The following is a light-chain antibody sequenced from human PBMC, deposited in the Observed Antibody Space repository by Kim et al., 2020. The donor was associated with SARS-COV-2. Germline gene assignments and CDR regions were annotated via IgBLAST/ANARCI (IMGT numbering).Light chain of an antibody. J-gene: IGKJ3*01. CDR2: GVS. Sequence: EIVMPQSPATLSVSPGERATLSCRASQSVSSNLAWYQQKPGQAPRLLLYGVSTRATGIPARFSGSGSGTEFTLIINSLQSEDFAVYHCQQYKNWPVTFGPGTKVDIK. CDR1: QSVSSN. CDR3: QQYKNWPVT. V-gene: IGKV3D-15*01.